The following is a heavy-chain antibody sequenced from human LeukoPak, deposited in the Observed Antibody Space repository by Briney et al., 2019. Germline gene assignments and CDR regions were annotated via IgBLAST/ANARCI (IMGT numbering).Heavy chain of an antibody. CDR2: IFYSGST. CDR3: ARTYCSGGSCHFDY. CDR1: GGSIRSYY. J-gene: IGHJ4*02. V-gene: IGHV4-59*08. Sequence: PSDTLSLTCTVSGGSIRSYYWSWIRQPPEKGLEWMGYIFYSGSTDSNPSLKSRVTISVDTSKNQFSLKMSSVTAADTAVYYRARTYCSGGSCHFDYWGQGTLVTVSS. D-gene: IGHD2-15*01.